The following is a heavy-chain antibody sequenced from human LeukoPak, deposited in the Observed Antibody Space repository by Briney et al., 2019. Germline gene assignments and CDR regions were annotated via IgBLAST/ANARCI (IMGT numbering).Heavy chain of an antibody. V-gene: IGHV4-31*03. CDR3: ARARNRERFLEWLSLNWFDP. CDR2: IYYSGST. J-gene: IGHJ5*02. CDR1: GGSISSGGYY. Sequence: TLSLTCTVSGGSISSGGYYWSWIRQHPGKGLEWIGYIYYSGSTYYNPSLKSRVTISVDTSKNQFSLKLSSVTAADTAVYYCARARNRERFLEWLSLNWFDPWGQGTLVTVSS. D-gene: IGHD3-3*01.